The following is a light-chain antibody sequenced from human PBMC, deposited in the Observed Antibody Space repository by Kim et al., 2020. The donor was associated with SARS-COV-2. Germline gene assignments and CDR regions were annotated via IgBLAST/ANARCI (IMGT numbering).Light chain of an antibody. V-gene: IGLV1-40*01. Sequence: PGQRVSISCTGSTSAIGAGYDVHWYQQLPGATPQLLTSGNKCRPSEIPARFSGSRSGSSASLAITGLQAEDAAEYYCQSFDSSGSLVGTG. J-gene: IGLJ1*01. CDR1: TSAIGAGYD. CDR3: QSFDSSGSL. CDR2: GNK.